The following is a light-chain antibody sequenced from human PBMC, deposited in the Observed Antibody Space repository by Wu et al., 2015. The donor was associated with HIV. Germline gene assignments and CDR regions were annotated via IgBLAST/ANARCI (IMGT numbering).Light chain of an antibody. V-gene: IGKV3-15*01. J-gene: IGKJ5*01. CDR1: QSLSTN. CDR2: GIS. Sequence: EVVMTQSPATLSVSPGETATLSCRTGQSLSTNFLAWYQQKPGQAPRLLIYGISTRATGVPARFSDSRSGTEFTLTISSIQSEDFAIYYCQHRSTWPITFGQGTRLEIK. CDR3: QHRSTWPIT.